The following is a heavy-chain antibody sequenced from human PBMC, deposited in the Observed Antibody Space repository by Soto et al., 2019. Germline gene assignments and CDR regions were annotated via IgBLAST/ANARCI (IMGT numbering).Heavy chain of an antibody. CDR3: ARDSGYESNY. CDR1: GYTFTSYG. V-gene: IGHV1-18*01. CDR2: ISAYNGNT. D-gene: IGHD5-12*01. J-gene: IGHJ4*02. Sequence: QVQLVQSGAEVKKPGASVKVSCKASGYTFTSYGISWVRQAPGQGLEWMGWISAYNGNTNQAQKLKGRGTMTTDTATSTAYRELRSLRSDAPAVYYCARDSGYESNYWGQGTLVTVSS.